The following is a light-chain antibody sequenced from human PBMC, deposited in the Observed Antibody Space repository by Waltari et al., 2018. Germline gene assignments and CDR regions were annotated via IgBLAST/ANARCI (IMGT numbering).Light chain of an antibody. V-gene: IGKV1-39*01. J-gene: IGKJ5*01. CDR3: QQSYKTPIT. CDR1: QSIDTY. CDR2: AAS. Sequence: DIQITQSPSSLSASVGDRVTITCRASQSIDTYLNWYQQKLGKAPKVLIYAASSLQSGVPSRFSGSGSGTDFTLTISSLQPEDFATYYCQQSYKTPITFGQGTRLEIK.